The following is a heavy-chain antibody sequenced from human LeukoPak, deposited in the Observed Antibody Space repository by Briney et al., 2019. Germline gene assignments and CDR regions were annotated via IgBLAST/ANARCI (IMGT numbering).Heavy chain of an antibody. CDR1: GYTFTSYG. J-gene: IGHJ5*02. CDR3: ARDWAPLSGNYYDAWFDP. D-gene: IGHD1-26*01. CDR2: ISADNGNT. V-gene: IGHV1-18*01. Sequence: ASVKVSCKASGYTFTSYGISWVRQAPGQGLEWMGWISADNGNTKYAQKLQGRVAMTTDTSTSTAYMELRSLRSDDTAVYYCARDWAPLSGNYYDAWFDPWGQGTLVTVSS.